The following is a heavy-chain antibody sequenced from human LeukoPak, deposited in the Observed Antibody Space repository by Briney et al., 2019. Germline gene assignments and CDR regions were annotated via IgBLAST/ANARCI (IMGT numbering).Heavy chain of an antibody. D-gene: IGHD1-1*01. Sequence: PSETLSLTCAVYGGSFSGYYWSWIRQPPGKGLEWIGEINHSGSTNYNPSLKSRVTISVDTSKNQFSLKLSSVTAADTAVYYCARGWSSGPYYFDYWGQGTLVTVSS. CDR3: ARGWSSGPYYFDY. CDR1: GGSFSGYY. V-gene: IGHV4-34*01. J-gene: IGHJ4*02. CDR2: INHSGST.